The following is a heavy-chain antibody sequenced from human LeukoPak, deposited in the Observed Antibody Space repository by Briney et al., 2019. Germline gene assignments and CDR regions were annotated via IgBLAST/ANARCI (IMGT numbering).Heavy chain of an antibody. CDR1: GFTFSSYG. D-gene: IGHD3-16*01. V-gene: IGHV3-30*18. J-gene: IGHJ3*02. CDR2: ISYDGSNK. Sequence: PGGSLRLSCAASGFTFSSYGMHWVRQAPGKGLEWVAVISYDGSNKYYADSVKGRFTISRDNSKNTLYLQMNSLRAEDTAVYYCAKDLKRGYDYVWGSYGFGAFDIWGQGTMVTVSS. CDR3: AKDLKRGYDYVWGSYGFGAFDI.